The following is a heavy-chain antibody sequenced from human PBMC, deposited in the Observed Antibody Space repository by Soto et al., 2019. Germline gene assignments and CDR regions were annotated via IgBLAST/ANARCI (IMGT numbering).Heavy chain of an antibody. J-gene: IGHJ4*02. V-gene: IGHV4-31*03. CDR3: AREYTYGSNFFDC. Sequence: QVQLQESGPGLVKPSQTLSLSCTVSGGSISSVAYYWSWIRQHPGKGLEWIGYISHSGSTYYTPSLKSRVIISADTSKNQFSLNLTSVTAADTAVYYCAREYTYGSNFFDCWGQGALVTVSS. CDR1: GGSISSVAYY. D-gene: IGHD5-18*01. CDR2: ISHSGST.